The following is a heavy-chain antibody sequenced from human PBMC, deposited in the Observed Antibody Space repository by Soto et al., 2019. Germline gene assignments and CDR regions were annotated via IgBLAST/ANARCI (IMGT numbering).Heavy chain of an antibody. J-gene: IGHJ4*02. CDR1: GFTFSTYW. CDR3: AKSSVWYPYFGS. D-gene: IGHD6-13*01. Sequence: GGSLRLSCAASGFTFSTYWMYWVRQAPGKGLVWVSRTNSDGSDTSYADSVKGRFTISRDNAKNTLYLQMNSLRAEDTAINYCAKSSVWYPYFGSWGQGNRVTVSS. CDR2: TNSDGSDT. V-gene: IGHV3-74*01.